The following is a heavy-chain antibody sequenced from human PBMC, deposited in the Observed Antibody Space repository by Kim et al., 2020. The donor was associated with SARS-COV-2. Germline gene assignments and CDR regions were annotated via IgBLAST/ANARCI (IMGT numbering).Heavy chain of an antibody. V-gene: IGHV4-59*01. CDR3: ARTYYFGSGSYYKPYYYYYGMDV. CDR1: GGSISSYY. D-gene: IGHD3-10*01. Sequence: SETLSLTCTVSGGSISSYYWSWIRQPPGKGLEWIGSIYYSGSTNYNPSLKSRVTISVDTSKNQFSLKLSSVTAADTAMYFCARTYYFGSGSYYKPYYYYYGMDVWGQGTAVTVSS. J-gene: IGHJ6*02. CDR2: IYYSGST.